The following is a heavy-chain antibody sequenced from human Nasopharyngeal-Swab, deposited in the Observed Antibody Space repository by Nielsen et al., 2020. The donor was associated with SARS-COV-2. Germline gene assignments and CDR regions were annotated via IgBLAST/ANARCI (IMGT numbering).Heavy chain of an antibody. CDR1: GFTFGSFA. V-gene: IGHV3-21*01. D-gene: IGHD2-21*02. CDR3: ARAYCGGDCSNYYFDY. J-gene: IGHJ4*02. Sequence: GGSLRLSCAASGFTFGSFAMNWVRQAPGKGLEWVSSIRSTTSYRNYADSVKGRFTISRDNAENSLYLQMNSLRAEDTAVYYCARAYCGGDCSNYYFDYWGQGTLVTVSS. CDR2: IRSTTSYR.